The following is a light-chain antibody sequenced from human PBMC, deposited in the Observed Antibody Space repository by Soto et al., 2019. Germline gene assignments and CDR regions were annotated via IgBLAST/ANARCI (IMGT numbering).Light chain of an antibody. V-gene: IGKV3-11*01. J-gene: IGKJ2*01. CDR1: QSVSSY. CDR3: QQRSNWAKYT. CDR2: DAS. Sequence: EIVLTQSPATLSLSPGERATLSCRASQSVSSYLAWYQQKPGQAPRLLIYDASNRATGIPARFSGSGSGTDFTLTISSLEPEDCAVYYCQQRSNWAKYTFGQGTKLEIK.